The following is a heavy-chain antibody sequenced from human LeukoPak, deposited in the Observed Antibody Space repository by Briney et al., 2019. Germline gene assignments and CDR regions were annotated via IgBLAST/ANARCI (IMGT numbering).Heavy chain of an antibody. D-gene: IGHD4-23*01. V-gene: IGHV3-30*03. CDR1: GFTFSSYG. CDR3: ARELRWDTVYYFDY. CDR2: ISYDGSNK. J-gene: IGHJ4*02. Sequence: GGSLRLSCAASGFTFSSYGMHWVRQAPGKGLEWVAVISYDGSNKYYADSVKGRFTISRDNSKNTLYLQMNSLRAEDTAVYYCARELRWDTVYYFDYWGQGTLVTVSS.